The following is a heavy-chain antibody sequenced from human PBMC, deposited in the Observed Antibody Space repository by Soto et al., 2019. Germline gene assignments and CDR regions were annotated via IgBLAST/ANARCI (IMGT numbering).Heavy chain of an antibody. Sequence: GGSLRLSCAASGFTVSSNYMSWVRQAPGKGLEWVSVIYSGGSTYYADSVKGRFTISRDNSKNTLYLQMNSLRAEDTAVYYCAGQRKWLRLYGNYYYYYMDVWGKGTTVTVSS. D-gene: IGHD5-12*01. J-gene: IGHJ6*03. CDR1: GFTVSSNY. CDR3: AGQRKWLRLYGNYYYYYMDV. V-gene: IGHV3-66*04. CDR2: IYSGGST.